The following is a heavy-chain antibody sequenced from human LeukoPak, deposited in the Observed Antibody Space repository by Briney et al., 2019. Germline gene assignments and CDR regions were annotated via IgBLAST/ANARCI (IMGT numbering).Heavy chain of an antibody. J-gene: IGHJ3*02. V-gene: IGHV1-2*04. CDR2: INPNSGGT. CDR1: GYTFTGYY. CDR3: ARVRQQLVRSYDAFDI. Sequence: ASVKVSCKTSGYTFTGYYMHWVRQAPGQGLEWMGWINPNSGGTNYAQKFQGWVTMTRDTSISTAYMELSRLRSDDTAVYYCARVRQQLVRSYDAFDIWGQGTMVTVSS. D-gene: IGHD6-13*01.